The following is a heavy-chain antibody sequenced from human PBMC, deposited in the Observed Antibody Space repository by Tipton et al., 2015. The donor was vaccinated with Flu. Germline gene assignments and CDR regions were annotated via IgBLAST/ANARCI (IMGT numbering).Heavy chain of an antibody. CDR3: AREPRAVAGMDS. CDR2: IHYSGNT. Sequence: TLSLTCAVYGGSFSGYYWGWIRQPPGKGLEWIGSIHYSGNTYYNPSLKSRVTMSLDTSKNQFSLKLTSVTAADTAVYYCAREPRAVAGMDSWGQGTLVTVSS. V-gene: IGHV4-34*01. J-gene: IGHJ4*02. CDR1: GGSFSGYY. D-gene: IGHD6-19*01.